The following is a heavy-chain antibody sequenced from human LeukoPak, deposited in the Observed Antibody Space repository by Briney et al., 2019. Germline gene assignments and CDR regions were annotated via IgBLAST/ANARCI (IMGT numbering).Heavy chain of an antibody. D-gene: IGHD3-10*01. J-gene: IGHJ4*02. CDR2: IFGNGDTT. Sequence: GGSLRLSCAASGFSFSSYAMNWVRQAPGKGLEWVSIIFGNGDTTYYADSVKGRFTVSRDNSKDTLYLQMDDLRPDDTAIYYCAKRNTMVRGGPCFDYWGQGLLVTVSS. CDR1: GFSFSSYA. V-gene: IGHV3-23*01. CDR3: AKRNTMVRGGPCFDY.